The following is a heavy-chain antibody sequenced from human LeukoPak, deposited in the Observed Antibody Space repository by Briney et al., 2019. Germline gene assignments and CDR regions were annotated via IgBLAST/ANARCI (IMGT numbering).Heavy chain of an antibody. CDR3: AKELPLGYSYGPGNY. V-gene: IGHV3-23*01. Sequence: GGSLRLSCAASGFTFSSYSMNWVRQAPGKGLEWVSAISGSGGSTYYADSVKGRFTISRDNSKNTLYLQMNSLRAEDTAVYYCAKELPLGYSYGPGNYWGQGTLVTVSS. D-gene: IGHD5-18*01. CDR1: GFTFSSYS. CDR2: ISGSGGST. J-gene: IGHJ4*02.